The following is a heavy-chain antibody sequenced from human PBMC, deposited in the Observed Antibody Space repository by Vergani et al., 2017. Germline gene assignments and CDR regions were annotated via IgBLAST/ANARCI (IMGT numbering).Heavy chain of an antibody. J-gene: IGHJ5*02. V-gene: IGHV4-59*01. CDR3: GRVADFYGLGSRLLDL. D-gene: IGHD3-10*01. Sequence: QVRLQESGPGLVKPSETLSLTCSVSGGSMSGYYWSWIRQPPGKELEWIGYMYHSGSTKDNPALETRVTISGDTSKNQFSLMLNSVTAADTAVYYCGRVADFYGLGSRLLDLWGQGILVTVSS. CDR1: GGSMSGYY. CDR2: MYHSGST.